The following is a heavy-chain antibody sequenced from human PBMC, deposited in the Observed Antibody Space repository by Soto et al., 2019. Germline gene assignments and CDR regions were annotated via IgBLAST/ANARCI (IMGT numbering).Heavy chain of an antibody. CDR3: ARRGLAAAAYFDY. J-gene: IGHJ4*02. CDR2: IYYSGNT. Sequence: PSETLSLTCAVYGGSFSGYYWAWIRQPPGKGLEWIASIYYSGNTHYNPSLKSRVTISVDTSKNQFSLKLNSVTAADTAVYYCARRGLAAAAYFDYWGQGALVTVSS. CDR1: GGSFSGYY. D-gene: IGHD6-13*01. V-gene: IGHV4-34*01.